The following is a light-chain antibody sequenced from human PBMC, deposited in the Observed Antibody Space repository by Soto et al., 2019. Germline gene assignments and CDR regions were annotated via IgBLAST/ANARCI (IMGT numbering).Light chain of an antibody. Sequence: DIQMTQSPSSLSASIGDGVTITCRASQFIGNYINWYQHRPGKVPEFLIYVATSLRGGVPSRFTGIGYGTDFTLTINSLQPEDFATYACQHVYSFPHTFGPGTKVEV. CDR2: VAT. CDR3: QHVYSFPHT. CDR1: QFIGNY. J-gene: IGKJ2*01. V-gene: IGKV1-39*01.